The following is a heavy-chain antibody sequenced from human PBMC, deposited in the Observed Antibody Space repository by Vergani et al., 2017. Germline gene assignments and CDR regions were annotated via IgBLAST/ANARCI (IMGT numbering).Heavy chain of an antibody. CDR1: GFTFSNSA. CDR3: TRDRNYDIWTGSTNHFDH. D-gene: IGHD3-9*01. Sequence: EVHLLESGGGLVQSGGSLRLSCAASGFTFSNSAVSWVRQAPGRGLAWVSSISGPGLSTYYADSVKGRFTISRDNSKNTLYLQMNSLRAEDTAVYFCTRDRNYDIWTGSTNHFDHWGPGTLVTVSS. CDR2: ISGPGLST. V-gene: IGHV3-23*01. J-gene: IGHJ4*02.